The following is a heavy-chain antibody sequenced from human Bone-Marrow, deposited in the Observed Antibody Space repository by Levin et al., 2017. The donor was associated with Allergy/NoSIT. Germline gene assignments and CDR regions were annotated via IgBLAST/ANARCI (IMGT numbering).Heavy chain of an antibody. CDR3: AREDGSTFDS. D-gene: IGHD2-2*03. Sequence: SQTLSLTCTVSGASISGGGYHWSWIRQHAGKGLEWIWYIYYSGSTYYNPSLKSRVMISVDTSKNQFSLKVSSTTAADTAVYYCAREDGSTFDSWGQGTLVTVSS. CDR1: GASISGGGYH. J-gene: IGHJ4*02. CDR2: IYYSGST. V-gene: IGHV4-31*03.